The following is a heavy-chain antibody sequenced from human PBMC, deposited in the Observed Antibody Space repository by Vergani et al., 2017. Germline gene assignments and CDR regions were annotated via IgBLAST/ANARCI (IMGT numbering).Heavy chain of an antibody. J-gene: IGHJ4*02. CDR1: GGSFSGYY. CDR3: ARAGNGYYGSGRSLGI. V-gene: IGHV4-34*01. Sequence: QVQLQQWGAGLLKPSETLSLTCAVYGGSFSGYYWRWIRQPPGKGLEWIGEINHSGSTNYNPSLKSRVTIQVDTSKNQFYLKLSSVTASDRAVYYCARAGNGYYGSGRSLGIWGQGTLVTVSS. CDR2: INHSGST. D-gene: IGHD3-10*01.